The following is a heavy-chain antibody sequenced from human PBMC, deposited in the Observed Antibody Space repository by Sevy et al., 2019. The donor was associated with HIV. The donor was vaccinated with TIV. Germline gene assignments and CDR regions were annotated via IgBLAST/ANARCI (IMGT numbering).Heavy chain of an antibody. J-gene: IGHJ3*01. CDR3: ARHQTTAVLYAFDL. Sequence: KQSQTLSLTCTVSGGSISSYLWSWIRQPPGRGLEWIGYMYNTWSTNYNPSLKSRVTISLDTSKNQFSLKLSSVTAADTAVYYCARHQTTAVLYAFDLWGQGTMVTVSS. V-gene: IGHV4-59*08. D-gene: IGHD2-21*02. CDR1: GGSISSYL. CDR2: MYNTWST.